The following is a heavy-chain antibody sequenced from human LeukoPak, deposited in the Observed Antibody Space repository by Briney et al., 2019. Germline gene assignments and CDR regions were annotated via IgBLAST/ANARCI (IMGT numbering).Heavy chain of an antibody. Sequence: GGSLRLSCAASGFTFSSYAMSWVRQAPGKGLEWVSAIIGSGGSTYYADSVKGRFTISRDNAKNSLYLQMNSLRAEDTAVYYCARVTGYMIEDYFDYWGQGTLVTVSS. CDR3: ARVTGYMIEDYFDY. D-gene: IGHD3-22*01. CDR2: IIGSGGST. CDR1: GFTFSSYA. V-gene: IGHV3-23*01. J-gene: IGHJ4*02.